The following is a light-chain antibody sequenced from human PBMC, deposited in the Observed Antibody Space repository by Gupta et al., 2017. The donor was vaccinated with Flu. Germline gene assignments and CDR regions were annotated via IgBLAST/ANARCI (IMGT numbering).Light chain of an antibody. CDR2: GAS. J-gene: IGKJ4*01. CDR3: QQYGGSLPVT. V-gene: IGKV3-20*01. Sequence: TLSLSRGETATIACRARQSVSSNFFAWYQLKPGQAPRLLIFGASTRATGIPDRFSGSGSGTALSLTIARLEPDDFALYYCQQYGGSLPVTFGGGTKVEV. CDR1: QSVSSNF.